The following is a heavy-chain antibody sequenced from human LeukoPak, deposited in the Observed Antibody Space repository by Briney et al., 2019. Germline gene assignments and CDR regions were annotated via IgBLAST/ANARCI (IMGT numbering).Heavy chain of an antibody. CDR1: GFTFGDYA. CDR2: IRSKAYGGTT. Sequence: PGGSLRLSCTASGFTFGDYAMSWFRQAPGKGLEGVGFIRSKAYGGTTEYAASVKGRFTISRDDSKSIAYLQMNSLKTEDTAVYYCTSSRYSSGWLDYWGQGTLVTVSS. V-gene: IGHV3-49*03. CDR3: TSSRYSSGWLDY. J-gene: IGHJ4*02. D-gene: IGHD6-19*01.